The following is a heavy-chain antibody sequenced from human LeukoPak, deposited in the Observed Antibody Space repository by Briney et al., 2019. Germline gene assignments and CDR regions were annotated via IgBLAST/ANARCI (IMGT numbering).Heavy chain of an antibody. J-gene: IGHJ4*02. CDR2: ISYDGSKK. V-gene: IGHV3-30*04. Sequence: PGRSLRLSCAASGFIFSYYAMHWVRQAPGEGLEWVAVISYDGSKKYYGDSVKGRVTISRDNSKNTLYLQMNSLRGEDTAVYYCTRDQTGTYNVDSWGQGTLVTVSS. CDR1: GFIFSYYA. CDR3: TRDQTGTYNVDS. D-gene: IGHD1-26*01.